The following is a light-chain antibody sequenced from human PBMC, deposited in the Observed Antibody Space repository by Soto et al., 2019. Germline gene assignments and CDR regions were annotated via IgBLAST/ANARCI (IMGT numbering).Light chain of an antibody. J-gene: IGKJ1*01. V-gene: IGKV3-15*01. CDR1: QSVGSN. Sequence: EIVMTQSPATLSVSPGERVTLSCRARQSVGSNLAWYQQKPGQAPRLLIYGASTRATGIPARFSGRGSGTEFTLSISSLEPEDFAVYYCQHRSSWPRTFGRGTKVDI. CDR2: GAS. CDR3: QHRSSWPRT.